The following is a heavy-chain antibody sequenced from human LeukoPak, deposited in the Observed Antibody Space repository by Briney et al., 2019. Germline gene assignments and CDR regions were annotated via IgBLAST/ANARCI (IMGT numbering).Heavy chain of an antibody. CDR2: IKGKTDGGTT. D-gene: IGHD5-18*01. J-gene: IGHJ4*02. CDR1: GFTFSNAC. Sequence: GGSLRLSCAASGFTFSNACMSWVRQAPGKGLEWVGHIKGKTDGGTTGYAVPVQGRFTISRDDSKNTLFLQMNSLKTEDTAVYYCTTGTWIQLWLADYWGQGTLVTVSS. CDR3: TTGTWIQLWLADY. V-gene: IGHV3-15*01.